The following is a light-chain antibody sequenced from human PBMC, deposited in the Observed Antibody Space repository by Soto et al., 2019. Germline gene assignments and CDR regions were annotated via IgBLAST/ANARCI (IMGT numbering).Light chain of an antibody. Sequence: QSALTQPASVSGYPGQTITISCTATSSDVGDDKYVSWYQQHPGKAPKLMIYDVSDRPSGFSNRFSGSKSGNTASLTISGLQAEDEADYYCSSYTITAIVFGGGTKLTV. CDR1: SSDVGDDKY. J-gene: IGLJ2*01. CDR2: DVS. V-gene: IGLV2-14*03. CDR3: SSYTITAIV.